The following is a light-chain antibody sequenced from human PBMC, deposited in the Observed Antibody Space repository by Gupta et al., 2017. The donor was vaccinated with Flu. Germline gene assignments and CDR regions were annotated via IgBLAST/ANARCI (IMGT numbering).Light chain of an antibody. CDR2: SSN. CDR1: SSNIGSNT. J-gene: IGLJ3*02. CDR3: VAWDDSVNGWV. Sequence: QSVLTQPPSASGTPGQRVTITCSGSSSNIGSNTVNWYQQLPGTAPNLLIYSSNQRLSGVPDRFSGSKSGTAVSLAISGLQSEDEADYYCVAWDDSVNGWVFGGGTKLTVL. V-gene: IGLV1-44*01.